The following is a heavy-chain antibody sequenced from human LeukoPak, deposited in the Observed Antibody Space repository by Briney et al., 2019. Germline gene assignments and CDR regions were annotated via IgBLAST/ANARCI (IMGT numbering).Heavy chain of an antibody. J-gene: IGHJ5*02. CDR2: IYSGGST. Sequence: PGGSLRLSCAASGFTVSSNYMSWVRQAPGKGLEWVSVIYSGGSTYYADSVKGRFTISRDNSKNTLYLQMNSLRAEDTAVYYCARGVHSSSWYNWFDPWGQGTLVTVSS. D-gene: IGHD6-13*01. V-gene: IGHV3-53*01. CDR3: ARGVHSSSWYNWFDP. CDR1: GFTVSSNY.